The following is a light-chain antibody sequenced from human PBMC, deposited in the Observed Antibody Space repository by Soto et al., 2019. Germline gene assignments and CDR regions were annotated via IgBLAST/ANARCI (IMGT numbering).Light chain of an antibody. J-gene: IGKJ2*01. CDR3: QQSYSTPYT. CDR1: QTISSY. V-gene: IGKV1-39*01. Sequence: DIQMAQSPSSLSASLLYRFTITFLASQTISSYLNWYQQKPGKAPELLIYVESNLQRGVPSRFSGRGSGTDFTLTISSLQPEDFATYYCQQSYSTPYTFGQGTKVDIK. CDR2: VES.